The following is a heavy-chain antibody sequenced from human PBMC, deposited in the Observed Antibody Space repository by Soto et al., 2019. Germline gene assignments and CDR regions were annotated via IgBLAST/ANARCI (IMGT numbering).Heavy chain of an antibody. D-gene: IGHD3-22*01. V-gene: IGHV4-59*11. CDR2: IYYSGAT. CDR1: GVSLTSPY. CDR3: ARLRDRSGTASIYNGMDV. Sequence: QVHLQESGPELVKPSETLSLTCRVSGVSLTSPYWTWIRQPPGKGLEWMGYIYYSGATNYSPSLKSRLTMSIDTPSNQFSLNLSSVTAADTAIYYCARLRDRSGTASIYNGMDVWGPGTMVTVSS. J-gene: IGHJ6*02.